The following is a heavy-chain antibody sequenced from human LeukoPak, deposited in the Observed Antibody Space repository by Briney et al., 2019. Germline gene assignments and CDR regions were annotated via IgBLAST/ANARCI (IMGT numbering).Heavy chain of an antibody. CDR1: GFTFGDYA. J-gene: IGHJ4*02. Sequence: PGGSLRLSCTASGFTFGDYAMSWVRQAPGKGLEWVSGISGSGGSTYYADSVKGRFTISRDNSKNTLYLQMNSLRAEDTAVYYCAKRELLRDVPFDYWGQGTLVTVSS. CDR2: ISGSGGST. V-gene: IGHV3-23*01. CDR3: AKRELLRDVPFDY. D-gene: IGHD1-26*01.